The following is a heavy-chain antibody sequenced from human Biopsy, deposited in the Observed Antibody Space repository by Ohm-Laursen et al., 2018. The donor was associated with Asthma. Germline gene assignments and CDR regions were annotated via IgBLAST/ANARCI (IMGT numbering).Heavy chain of an antibody. Sequence: SVKVSCKSLGGTFNTYVIGWVRQAPGQGLEWMGGINSVFGTTTYPQKFQDRVTITADDSTSTVYMELSSLRSEDTAVYYCARKAGSCISRTCYSLDFWGQGPWSPSPQ. V-gene: IGHV1-69*13. J-gene: IGHJ4*02. CDR2: INSVFGTT. D-gene: IGHD2-2*01. CDR1: GGTFNTYV. CDR3: ARKAGSCISRTCYSLDF.